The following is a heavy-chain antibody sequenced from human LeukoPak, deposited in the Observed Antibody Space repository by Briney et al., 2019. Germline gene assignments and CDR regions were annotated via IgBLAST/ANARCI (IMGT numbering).Heavy chain of an antibody. D-gene: IGHD3-9*01. CDR1: GFTFSSYG. V-gene: IGHV3-30*02. J-gene: IGHJ5*02. CDR2: IRYDGSNK. CDR3: ARDILRYFDGRFDP. Sequence: GGSLRLSCAASGFTFSSYGIYWVRQAPGKGLQWVAFIRYDGSNKYYADSVKGRFTISRDNAKNSLYLQMNSLRAEDTAVYYCARDILRYFDGRFDPWGQGTLVTVSS.